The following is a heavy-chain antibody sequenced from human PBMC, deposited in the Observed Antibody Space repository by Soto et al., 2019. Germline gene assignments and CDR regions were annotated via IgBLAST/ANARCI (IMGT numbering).Heavy chain of an antibody. J-gene: IGHJ4*02. CDR2: IWYDGNNK. V-gene: IGHV3-33*01. CDR1: GFTFSSYG. CDR3: VGRGNQNWGDY. Sequence: QVQLVESGGGVVQPGRSLRLSCAASGFTFSSYGMHWVSQAPGKGLEWVSSIWYDGNNKYYADSVKGRFTISRDNSRNTRFLQMNSLRAEDTALYYCVGRGNQNWGDYWGQGTQVTVSS. D-gene: IGHD7-27*01.